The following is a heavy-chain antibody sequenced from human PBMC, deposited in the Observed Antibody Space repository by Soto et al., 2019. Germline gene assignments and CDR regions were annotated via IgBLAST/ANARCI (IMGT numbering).Heavy chain of an antibody. D-gene: IGHD2-15*01. CDR1: GGSISSYY. J-gene: IGHJ4*02. V-gene: IGHV4-59*01. Sequence: SETLSLTCTVSGGSISSYYWSWIRQPPGKGLEWIGYIYYSGSTNYNPSLKSRVTISVDTSKNQFSLKLSSVTAADTAVYYCARDGVVAPTPGYFDYWGQGARVTVS. CDR2: IYYSGST. CDR3: ARDGVVAPTPGYFDY.